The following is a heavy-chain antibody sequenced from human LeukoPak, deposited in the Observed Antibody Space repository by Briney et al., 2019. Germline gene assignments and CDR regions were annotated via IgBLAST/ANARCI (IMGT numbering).Heavy chain of an antibody. D-gene: IGHD3-10*01. CDR3: ARESLYGSGSYYNVFGY. CDR1: GGTFSSYA. V-gene: IGHV1-69*06. CDR2: IIPIFGTA. Sequence: GASVKVSCKASGGTFSSYAISWVRQAPGQGLEWMGGIIPIFGTANYAQKFQGRVTITADKSTSTAYMELSSLRSEDTAVYYCARESLYGSGSYYNVFGYWGQGTLVTVSS. J-gene: IGHJ4*02.